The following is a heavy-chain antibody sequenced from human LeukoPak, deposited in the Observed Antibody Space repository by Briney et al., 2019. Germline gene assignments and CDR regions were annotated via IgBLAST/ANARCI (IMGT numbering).Heavy chain of an antibody. CDR1: GFTFSSYA. CDR3: AKGELSGSYEDYFDY. J-gene: IGHJ4*02. D-gene: IGHD1-26*01. CDR2: ISGSGGST. V-gene: IGHV3-23*01. Sequence: GGSLRLSCAASGFTFSSYAMSWVRQPPGKGLEWVSAISGSGGSTYYADSVKGRFTISRDNSKNTLYLQMNSLRAEDTAVYYCAKGELSGSYEDYFDYWGQGTLVTVSS.